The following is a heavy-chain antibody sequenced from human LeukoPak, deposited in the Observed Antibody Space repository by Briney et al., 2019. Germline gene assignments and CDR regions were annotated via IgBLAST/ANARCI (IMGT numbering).Heavy chain of an antibody. Sequence: PGGSLRLSCAASGFTFSTYAMNWVRQAPGKGLDWVSGISGSGGTTYYADSVKGRFTISRDSSKNTLYLRMNSLRAEYTAAYYYANVRYFDWYYFDYWGQGALVTVSS. D-gene: IGHD3-9*01. CDR3: ANVRYFDWYYFDY. CDR1: GFTFSTYA. CDR2: ISGSGGTT. J-gene: IGHJ4*02. V-gene: IGHV3-23*01.